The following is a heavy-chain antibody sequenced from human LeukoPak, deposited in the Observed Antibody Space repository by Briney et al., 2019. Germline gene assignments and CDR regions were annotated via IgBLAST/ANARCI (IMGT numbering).Heavy chain of an antibody. Sequence: SVKVSCRASGGTFSSYAISWVRQAPGQGLEWMGGIIPLFGTIRFAQKFQGRVTITADESTSTAYMELGSLRSEDTAVYYCARGYSGYDRTHWYFDLWGRGTLVTVSS. D-gene: IGHD5-12*01. CDR3: ARGYSGYDRTHWYFDL. CDR1: GGTFSSYA. J-gene: IGHJ2*01. CDR2: IIPLFGTI. V-gene: IGHV1-69*01.